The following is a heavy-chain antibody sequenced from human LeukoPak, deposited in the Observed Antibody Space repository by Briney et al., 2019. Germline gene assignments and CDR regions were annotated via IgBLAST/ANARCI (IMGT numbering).Heavy chain of an antibody. V-gene: IGHV1-2*02. CDR2: INPNSGDT. J-gene: IGHJ4*02. CDR1: GYTFTAYY. Sequence: ASVKVSCKTSGYTFTAYYMHWVRQAPGQGLEWMGWINPNSGDTNYAQDFQGRVTMTRDTSTSTAYMELSRLTYDDTAVYYCARRRDYDFDYWGQGTLVTVSS. CDR3: ARRRDYDFDY. D-gene: IGHD3-22*01.